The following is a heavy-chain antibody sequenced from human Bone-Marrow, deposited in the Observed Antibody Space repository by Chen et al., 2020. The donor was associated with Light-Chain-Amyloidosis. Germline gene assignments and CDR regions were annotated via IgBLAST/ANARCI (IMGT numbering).Heavy chain of an antibody. D-gene: IGHD3-16*01. V-gene: IGHV3-7*01. J-gene: IGHJ3*02. Sequence: EVQLVESGGGLVQAGGSLRLSCAASGFTFSRYWMSWVRQAPGKGLEWVTNIKEDGSEKYYVDSVKGRFTISRGNAKNSVYLQMNSLKDEDTALYYCASYNGGAALNIWGQGTMVTVSS. CDR1: GFTFSRYW. CDR3: ASYNGGAALNI. CDR2: IKEDGSEK.